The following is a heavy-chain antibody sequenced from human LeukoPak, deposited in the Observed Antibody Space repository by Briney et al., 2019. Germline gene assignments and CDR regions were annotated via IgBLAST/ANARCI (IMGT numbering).Heavy chain of an antibody. D-gene: IGHD4-11*01. J-gene: IGHJ6*02. CDR3: ARVLTGPSYYYGMDV. CDR1: GGSISSYY. Sequence: PSETLSLTCTVSGGSISSYYWSWIRQPAGKGLEWIGRIYTSGSTYYNPSLKSRVTISVDRSKNQFSLKLSSVTAADTAVYYCARVLTGPSYYYGMDVWGQGTTVTVSS. CDR2: IYTSGST. V-gene: IGHV4-4*07.